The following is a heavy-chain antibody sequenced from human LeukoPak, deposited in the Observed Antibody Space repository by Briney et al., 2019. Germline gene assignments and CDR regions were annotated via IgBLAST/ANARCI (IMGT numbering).Heavy chain of an antibody. CDR2: ISAYNGNT. CDR1: GYTFTSYG. Sequence: GASVKVSCKASGYTFTSYGIGWVRQAPGQGLEWMGWISAYNGNTNYAQKLQGRVTMTTDTSTSTAYMELRSLRSDDTAVYYCARVRPVEGGYCSSTSCPTAWWFDPWGQGTLVTVSS. V-gene: IGHV1-18*01. D-gene: IGHD2-2*01. J-gene: IGHJ5*02. CDR3: ARVRPVEGGYCSSTSCPTAWWFDP.